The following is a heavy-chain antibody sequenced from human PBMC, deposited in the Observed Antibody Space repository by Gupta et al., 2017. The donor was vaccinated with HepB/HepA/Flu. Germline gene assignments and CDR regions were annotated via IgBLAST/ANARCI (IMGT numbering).Heavy chain of an antibody. CDR3: AREGWITRVRGVTPYFDY. Sequence: QVQLVQSGAEVKKPGASVKVSCKASGYTFTSYYMHWVRQAPGQGLEWMGIINPSGGSTSYAKKFQGRVTVTRDTSTSTVYMELRSLRSEETAVYYCAREGWITRVRGVTPYFDYGVEGTLVAVSS. D-gene: IGHD3-10*01. CDR2: INPSGGST. J-gene: IGHJ4*02. V-gene: IGHV1-46*01. CDR1: GYTFTSYY.